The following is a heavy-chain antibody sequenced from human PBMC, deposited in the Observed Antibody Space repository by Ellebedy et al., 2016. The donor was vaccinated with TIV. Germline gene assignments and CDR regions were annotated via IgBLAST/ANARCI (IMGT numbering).Heavy chain of an antibody. D-gene: IGHD3-10*01. V-gene: IGHV1-18*01. CDR2: ISAHNGHT. CDR3: ARDQEASRYYYGSGTYIVWFDP. J-gene: IGHJ5*02. Sequence: ASVKVSCKASGYTFTSYGITWVRQAPGQGLKWMGWISAHNGHTNYAQKLQGRVTMNTESSTSTAYMELRSLRSDDTAVYYCARDQEASRYYYGSGTYIVWFDPWGPGTLVTVSS. CDR1: GYTFTSYG.